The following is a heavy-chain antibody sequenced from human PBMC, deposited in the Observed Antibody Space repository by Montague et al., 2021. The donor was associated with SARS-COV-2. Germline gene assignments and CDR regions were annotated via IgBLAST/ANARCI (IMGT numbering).Heavy chain of an antibody. D-gene: IGHD6-13*01. CDR2: SIHSGTI. V-gene: IGHV4-4*02. Sequence: SETLSLTCRVSGDSISTSTWWTWVRQTPGKGLEWIGESIHSGTISYNTSLKRRVSISVDKTNNQFSLRLSSLFAAATAVYYCATLSRRTAAGTRDYFGLDVWGQGTTVVASS. CDR3: ATLSRRTAAGTRDYFGLDV. J-gene: IGHJ6*02. CDR1: GDSISTSTW.